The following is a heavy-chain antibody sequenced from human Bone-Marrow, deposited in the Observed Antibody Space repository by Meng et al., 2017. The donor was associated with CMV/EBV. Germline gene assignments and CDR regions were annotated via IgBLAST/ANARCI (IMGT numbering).Heavy chain of an antibody. J-gene: IGHJ4*02. V-gene: IGHV3-7*01. Sequence: GESLKISCVTSGFIFSNYWMTWVRQAPGKGLEWVANIKLDGSETHYVDSVKGRFTISRDNAKNSLYLQMDSLRAEDTAVYYCARGKSVNGNAAGSWGQGTLVTASS. CDR3: ARGKSVNGNAAGS. CDR1: GFIFSNYW. D-gene: IGHD3-10*01. CDR2: IKLDGSET.